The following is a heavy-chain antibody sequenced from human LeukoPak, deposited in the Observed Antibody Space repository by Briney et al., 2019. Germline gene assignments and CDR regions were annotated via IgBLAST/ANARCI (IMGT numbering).Heavy chain of an antibody. CDR1: GFTFSSYS. J-gene: IGHJ6*02. V-gene: IGHV3-48*01. Sequence: GGSLRLSCAASGFTFSSYSMNWVRQAPGKGLEWVSYISSSSSTIYYADSVKGRFTISRDNAKNSLYLQMNSLRAEDTAVYYCARGAYYDFWSGYYYYYYGMDVWGQGTTVTVS. D-gene: IGHD3-3*01. CDR2: ISSSSSTI. CDR3: ARGAYYDFWSGYYYYYYGMDV.